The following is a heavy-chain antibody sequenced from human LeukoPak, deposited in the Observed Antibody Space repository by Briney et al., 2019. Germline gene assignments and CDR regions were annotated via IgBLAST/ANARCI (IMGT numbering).Heavy chain of an antibody. V-gene: IGHV3-23*01. CDR2: INGSGGST. CDR1: GFTFSSYA. Sequence: GGSLRLSCAASGFTFSSYAMSWVRQAPGKGLEWVSAINGSGGSTYYADPVKGRFTISRDNSKNTLYLQMNSLRAEDTAVYYCAEGGSSSWFYFDYWGQGTLVTVSS. CDR3: AEGGSSSWFYFDY. D-gene: IGHD6-13*01. J-gene: IGHJ4*02.